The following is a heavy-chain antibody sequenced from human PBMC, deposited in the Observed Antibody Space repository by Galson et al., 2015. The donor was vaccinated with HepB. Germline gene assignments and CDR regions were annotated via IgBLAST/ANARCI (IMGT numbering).Heavy chain of an antibody. CDR1: GYTFTSYA. Sequence: SVKVSCKASGYTFTSYAMNWVRQAPGQGLEWMGWINTNTGNPTYAQGFTGRFVFSLDTSVSTAYLQISSLKAEDTAVYYCARDLAYCGGDCPGYYYYGMDVWGQGTTVTVSS. CDR3: ARDLAYCGGDCPGYYYYGMDV. V-gene: IGHV7-4-1*02. J-gene: IGHJ6*02. CDR2: INTNTGNP. D-gene: IGHD2-21*02.